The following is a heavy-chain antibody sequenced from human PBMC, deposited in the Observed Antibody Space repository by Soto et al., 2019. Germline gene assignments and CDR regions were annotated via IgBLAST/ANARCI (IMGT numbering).Heavy chain of an antibody. Sequence: GGSLRLSCAASGFTFSNYYMHWVRQAPGKGPVWVSRISSDGTTTTYADSVKGRFTISRDNAKNTLYLQVNSLRADDTAVYYCARHPERIAQIGWFDPWGQGTLVTVSS. CDR2: ISSDGTTT. J-gene: IGHJ5*02. V-gene: IGHV3-74*01. D-gene: IGHD6-13*01. CDR3: ARHPERIAQIGWFDP. CDR1: GFTFSNYY.